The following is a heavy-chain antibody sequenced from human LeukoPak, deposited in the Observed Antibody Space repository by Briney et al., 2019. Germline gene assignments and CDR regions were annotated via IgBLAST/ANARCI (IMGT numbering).Heavy chain of an antibody. CDR1: GFTFSSYE. J-gene: IGHJ6*03. D-gene: IGHD2-15*01. Sequence: GGSLRLSCAASGFTFSSYEMNWVRQAPGKGLEWVSYISSSGSTIYYADSVKGRFTISRDNSKNTLYLQMNSLRAEDTAIYYCAKNGDRGAYCSGGSCYPYYYYNMDVWGKGTTVTVSS. CDR2: ISSSGSTI. V-gene: IGHV3-48*03. CDR3: AKNGDRGAYCSGGSCYPYYYYNMDV.